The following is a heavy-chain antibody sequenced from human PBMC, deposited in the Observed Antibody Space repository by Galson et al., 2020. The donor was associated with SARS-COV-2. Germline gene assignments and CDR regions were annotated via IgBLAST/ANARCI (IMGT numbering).Heavy chain of an antibody. CDR1: GGSISSGSYY. V-gene: IGHV4-61*02. CDR3: ARESEWLYRFDY. CDR2: IYTSGST. J-gene: IGHJ4*02. D-gene: IGHD3-3*01. Sequence: SETLSLTCTVSGGSISSGSYYWSWIRQPAGKGLEWIVRIYTSGSTNYNPSLKSRVTISVDTSKNQFSLKLSSVTAADTAVYYCARESEWLYRFDYGGQGTLVTGSS.